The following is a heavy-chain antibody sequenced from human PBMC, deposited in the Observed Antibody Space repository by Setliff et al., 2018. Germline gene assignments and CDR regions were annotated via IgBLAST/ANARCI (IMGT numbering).Heavy chain of an antibody. CDR3: RFWSGYYKNDY. J-gene: IGHJ4*02. CDR2: INHSGST. V-gene: IGHV4-34*01. D-gene: IGHD3-3*01. Sequence: SETLSLTCTVYGGSFSDYYWGWVRQPPGKGLEWIGEINHSGSTNYIPSLKSRLTISVDTSKNQFSLKLSSVTAAATAMYYRRFWSGYYKNDYWGQGTLVTVSS. CDR1: GGSFSDYY.